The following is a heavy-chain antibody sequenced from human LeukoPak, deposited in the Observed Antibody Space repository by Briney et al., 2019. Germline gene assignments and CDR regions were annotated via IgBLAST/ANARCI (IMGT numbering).Heavy chain of an antibody. CDR3: ARGVYSSGYYYYYYMDV. CDR2: IFINGST. Sequence: PSETLSLTRSVSGGSIRSFSWSWIRQPAGKGPEWIGRIFINGSTNYNPSLKSRVTMSVDTSKNQFSLKLTSVTAADTAVYFCARGVYSSGYYYYYYMDVWGKGTTVTVSS. D-gene: IGHD5-18*01. J-gene: IGHJ6*03. V-gene: IGHV4-4*07. CDR1: GGSIRSFS.